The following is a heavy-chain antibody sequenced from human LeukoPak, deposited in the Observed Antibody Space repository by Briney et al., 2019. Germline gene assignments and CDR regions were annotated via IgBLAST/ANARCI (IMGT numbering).Heavy chain of an antibody. J-gene: IGHJ3*02. CDR1: GFSLSTSAVG. CDR2: VYWDDDK. CDR3: AHARGAGNSPTFDI. V-gene: IGHV2-5*02. Sequence: SGPTLLKPTQTLTLTCTFSGFSLSTSAVGVAWIRQPPGKALEWLALVYWDDDKRYSPSLKSRLTLTKNTSKNQVVLTMTNMDPVDTATYYCAHARGAGNSPTFDIWGQGTMVTVSS. D-gene: IGHD4-23*01.